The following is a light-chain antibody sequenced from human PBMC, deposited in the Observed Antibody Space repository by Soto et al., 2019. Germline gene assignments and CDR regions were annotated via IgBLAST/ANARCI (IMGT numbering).Light chain of an antibody. CDR3: QQGHDWPLT. Sequence: EIVMTQSPATLSVSPGERATLYCRASQSISGELAWYQQRPGQPPRLLIYVVSTRASGVPDRFSGSGSGSDFTLTISGLQSADFACYYCQQGHDWPLTFGQGTSLDI. J-gene: IGKJ2*01. V-gene: IGKV3-15*01. CDR1: QSISGE. CDR2: VVS.